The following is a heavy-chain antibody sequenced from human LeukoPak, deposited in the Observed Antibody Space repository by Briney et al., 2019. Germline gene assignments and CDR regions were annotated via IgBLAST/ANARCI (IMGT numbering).Heavy chain of an antibody. CDR2: MKPNSGNT. CDR1: GYTFTSYD. Sequence: ASVNVSCKASGYTFTSYDINWVRQATGQGLEWMGWMKPNSGNTGYAQKFQGRVTMTRNTSISTAYMELSSLRSEDTAVYYCATAVTTWIGYYYYGMDVWGQGTTVTVSS. CDR3: ATAVTTWIGYYYYGMDV. D-gene: IGHD4-17*01. V-gene: IGHV1-8*01. J-gene: IGHJ6*02.